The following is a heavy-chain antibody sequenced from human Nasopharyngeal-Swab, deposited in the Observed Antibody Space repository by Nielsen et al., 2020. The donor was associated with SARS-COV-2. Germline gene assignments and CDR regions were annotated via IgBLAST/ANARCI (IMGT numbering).Heavy chain of an antibody. D-gene: IGHD1-1*01. CDR1: GFTFSSYS. J-gene: IGHJ4*02. Sequence: GESLKISCAASGFTFSSYSMNWVRQAPGKGLEWVSSISSSSSYIYYADSVKGRFTISRDNAKNSLYLQMNSLRAEDTAVYYCARAPRGTPPRTFDYWGQGTLSPSP. CDR3: ARAPRGTPPRTFDY. CDR2: ISSSSSYI. V-gene: IGHV3-21*01.